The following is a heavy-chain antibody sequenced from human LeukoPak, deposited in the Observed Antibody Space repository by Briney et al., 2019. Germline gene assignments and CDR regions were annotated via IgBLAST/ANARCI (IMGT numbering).Heavy chain of an antibody. Sequence: PGGSLRLSCAASGFTFSSYEMNWVRQAPGKGLEWVSYISGSGRMTDYADSVKGRFTISRDNTKNSLYLQMNSLRAEDTAIYFCARDPVMSAEVLVTAWDYFDCWGQGTLVTVSS. CDR2: ISGSGRMT. V-gene: IGHV3-48*03. J-gene: IGHJ4*02. D-gene: IGHD4-11*01. CDR3: ARDPVMSAEVLVTAWDYFDC. CDR1: GFTFSSYE.